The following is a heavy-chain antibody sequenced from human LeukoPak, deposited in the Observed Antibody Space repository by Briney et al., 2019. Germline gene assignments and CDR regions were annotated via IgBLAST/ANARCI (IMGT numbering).Heavy chain of an antibody. Sequence: GGSLRLSCAASGFTFSNYAMYWVRQAPGKGLEWVAVISYDGSNKYYADSVKGRFTISRDNSKNTLYLQMNSLRVEDTAVYYCARGGIAVAGIDFRWFDPWGQGTLVTVSS. V-gene: IGHV3-30*04. J-gene: IGHJ5*02. CDR2: ISYDGSNK. CDR1: GFTFSNYA. CDR3: ARGGIAVAGIDFRWFDP. D-gene: IGHD6-19*01.